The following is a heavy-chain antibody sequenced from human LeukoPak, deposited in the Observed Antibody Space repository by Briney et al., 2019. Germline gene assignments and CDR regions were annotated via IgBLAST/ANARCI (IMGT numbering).Heavy chain of an antibody. CDR3: ARMATRGVNPYFDY. V-gene: IGHV2-70*04. CDR2: IDWDDDK. D-gene: IGHD3-10*01. J-gene: IGHJ4*02. CDR1: GFSLSTSGMR. Sequence: SGPALVKPTQTLTLTCTFSGFSLSTSGMRVSWIRQSPGKALEWLARIDWDDDKFYSTSLKTRLTISKDTSKNQVVLTMTNMDPVDTATYYCARMATRGVNPYFDYWGQGTLVTVSS.